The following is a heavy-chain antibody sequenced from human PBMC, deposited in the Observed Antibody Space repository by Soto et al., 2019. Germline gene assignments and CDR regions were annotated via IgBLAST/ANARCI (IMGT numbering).Heavy chain of an antibody. D-gene: IGHD3-10*01. V-gene: IGHV3-9*01. Sequence: DVQLVESGGGLVQPGRSLRLSCAASGFTFDDYAMHWVRQAAGKGLERVSGISWNSGSIGYADSVKGRCTISRDNATNALYAPMNSLRADDTALYYCAKDQGYYYNAFDIWGQGTIVTVCS. CDR2: ISWNSGSI. CDR3: AKDQGYYYNAFDI. J-gene: IGHJ3*02. CDR1: GFTFDDYA.